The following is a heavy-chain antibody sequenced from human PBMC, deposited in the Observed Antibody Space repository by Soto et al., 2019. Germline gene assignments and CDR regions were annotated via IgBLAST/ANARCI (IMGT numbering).Heavy chain of an antibody. J-gene: IGHJ4*02. Sequence: GGSLRLSCAASGFTFSGYAMSWVRQSPGKGLEWVSLISVSGISTYYADSVKGRFTISRENSKNTLYLQMNSLRAEETAVYYCAKHSRDILVGPAAADYWGQGTLVTVSS. D-gene: IGHD2-2*01. V-gene: IGHV3-23*01. CDR1: GFTFSGYA. CDR3: AKHSRDILVGPAAADY. CDR2: ISVSGIST.